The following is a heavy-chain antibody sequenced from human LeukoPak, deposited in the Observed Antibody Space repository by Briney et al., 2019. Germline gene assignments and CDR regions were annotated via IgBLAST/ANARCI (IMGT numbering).Heavy chain of an antibody. CDR3: ARVEAEWHLFDY. CDR2: IWYDGSNK. D-gene: IGHD2-8*01. V-gene: IGHV3-33*01. Sequence: PGGSLRLSCAASGFTFSSYGMHWVRQAPGKGLEWVAVIWYDGSNKYYADSVKGRFTISRDNSKNTLYLQMNSLRAEDTAVYYCARVEAEWHLFDYWGQGTLVTVSS. CDR1: GFTFSSYG. J-gene: IGHJ4*02.